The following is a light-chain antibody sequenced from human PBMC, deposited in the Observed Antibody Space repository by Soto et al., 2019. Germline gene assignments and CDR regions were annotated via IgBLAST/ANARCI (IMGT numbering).Light chain of an antibody. CDR1: SSDVGNYNY. J-gene: IGLJ1*01. V-gene: IGLV2-14*01. Sequence: QSVLTQPASVSGSPGQSSTISCTGTSSDVGNYNYVSWYQQYPGRVPKLLIYMVSNRPSGVSNRFSGSKSGNTASLTISGLQAEDETDYYCFSYTSSGTYVFGTGTKVTVL. CDR2: MVS. CDR3: FSYTSSGTYV.